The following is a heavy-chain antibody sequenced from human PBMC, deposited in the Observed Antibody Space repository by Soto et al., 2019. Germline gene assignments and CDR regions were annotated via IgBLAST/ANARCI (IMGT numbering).Heavy chain of an antibody. Sequence: ASVKVSCKASGYTFTTYGISWVRQAPGQGLEWMGWISAYNGNTNYAQKLQGRVTMTTDTSTSTAYMELRSLRSDDTAVYYCALTRGGYGLNNFGYWGQGTLVTVSS. CDR2: ISAYNGNT. V-gene: IGHV1-18*01. CDR1: GYTFTTYG. J-gene: IGHJ4*02. D-gene: IGHD1-26*01. CDR3: ALTRGGYGLNNFGY.